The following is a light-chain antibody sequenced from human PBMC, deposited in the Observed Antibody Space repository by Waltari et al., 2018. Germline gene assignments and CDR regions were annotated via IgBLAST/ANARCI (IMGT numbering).Light chain of an antibody. CDR3: SSYTSSSTWV. J-gene: IGLJ3*02. CDR1: SSYVGCYNY. CDR2: DVS. V-gene: IGLV2-14*03. Sequence: QSALTQPASVSGSPGQSITISCTGTSSYVGCYNYFSRYQQHPGKAPKLMIYDVSKRHSGVSNRFSGSKSGSTASLTISGLQAEDEADYYCSSYTSSSTWVFGGGTKLTVL.